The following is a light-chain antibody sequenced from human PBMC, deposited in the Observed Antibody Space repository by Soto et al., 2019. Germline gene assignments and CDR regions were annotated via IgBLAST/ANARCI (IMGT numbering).Light chain of an antibody. Sequence: ESVLTQSPGTLSLSPGERATLSCRASQSVSNSYLAWYQQKPGQAPRLLIYAASSRATGIPDRFRGSGSGTDFTPTLPGLEPEDFAVYYCPQYASSRTSGQGTQVDI. CDR1: QSVSNSY. CDR3: PQYASSRT. V-gene: IGKV3-20*01. J-gene: IGKJ1*01. CDR2: AAS.